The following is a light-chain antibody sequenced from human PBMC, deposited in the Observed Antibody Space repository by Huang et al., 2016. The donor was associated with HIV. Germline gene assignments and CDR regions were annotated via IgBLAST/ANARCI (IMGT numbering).Light chain of an antibody. CDR3: QQYDKWPPGWT. CDR2: GVS. J-gene: IGKJ1*01. V-gene: IGKV3-15*01. CDR1: QSVSSN. Sequence: EIVMTQSPATLSVSPGDRATLSCRASQSVSSNLAWDQQKPGQTPKRLIYGVSTRACGIPARFGGSGSGTEFTLTITSLQSEDFAVYYCQQYDKWPPGWTFGQGTKVEIK.